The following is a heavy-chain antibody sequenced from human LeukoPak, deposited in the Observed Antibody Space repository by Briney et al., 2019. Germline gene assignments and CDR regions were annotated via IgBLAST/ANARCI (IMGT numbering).Heavy chain of an antibody. CDR2: ISAYNGNT. CDR1: GYTFTSYG. D-gene: IGHD2-15*01. J-gene: IGHJ3*01. V-gene: IGHV1-18*01. CDR3: AREGLPDGYCSGGSCLRWFDP. Sequence: ASVKVSCKASGYTFTSYGISWVRQAPGQGLEWMGWISAYNGNTNYAQKLQGRVTMTTDTSTSTAYMELRSLRSDDTAVYYCAREGLPDGYCSGGSCLRWFDPWGHGTMVTVSS.